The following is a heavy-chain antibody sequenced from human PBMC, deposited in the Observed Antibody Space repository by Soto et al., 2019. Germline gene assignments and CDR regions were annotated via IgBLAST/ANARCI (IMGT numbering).Heavy chain of an antibody. V-gene: IGHV3-30-3*01. J-gene: IGHJ6*02. CDR2: ISFDGSNE. Sequence: PGGSPRLSCTASGFNFSDYVVHWVRQAPGRGLEWMAFISFDGSNEYYANFVKGRFTISRDNSKNMIYLQLNSLRADDAAVYFCAREGYYDSRGYPYGIDVWGQGTTVTVSS. D-gene: IGHD3-22*01. CDR1: GFNFSDYV. CDR3: AREGYYDSRGYPYGIDV.